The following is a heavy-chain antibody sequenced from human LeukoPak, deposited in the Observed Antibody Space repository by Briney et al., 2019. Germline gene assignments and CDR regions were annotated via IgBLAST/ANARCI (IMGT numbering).Heavy chain of an antibody. V-gene: IGHV3-23*01. CDR3: AAGLYYYGMDM. CDR2: IGTSGNSK. CDR1: GFTFTTYP. J-gene: IGHJ6*02. Sequence: GGSLRLSCAASGFTFTTYPMMWVRRAPGRGLEWVSAIGTSGNSKYYAVSVRGRFTVSRDNFKNSLYLQMDRVRAEDTAVYYCAAGLYYYGMDMWGQGTTVTVSS. D-gene: IGHD6-13*01.